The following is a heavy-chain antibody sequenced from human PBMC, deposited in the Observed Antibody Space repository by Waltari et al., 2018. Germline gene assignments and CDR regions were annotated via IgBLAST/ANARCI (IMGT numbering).Heavy chain of an antibody. Sequence: EVQMVETGGGLIQPGGSLRLSCAASGFTVSSNYMSWVRQAPGKGLEVVSVIYSGGSTYSADSVKGRFTISRDNSKNTVYLQMNSLRAEDTALYYCAREAGGYDSSGYFDGWGQGTLVTVSS. CDR3: AREAGGYDSSGYFDG. CDR2: IYSGGST. V-gene: IGHV3-53*02. CDR1: GFTVSSNY. J-gene: IGHJ4*02. D-gene: IGHD3-22*01.